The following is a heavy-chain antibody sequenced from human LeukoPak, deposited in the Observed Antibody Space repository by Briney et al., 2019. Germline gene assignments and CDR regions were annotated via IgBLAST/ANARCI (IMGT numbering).Heavy chain of an antibody. J-gene: IGHJ6*03. D-gene: IGHD3-10*01. Sequence: GGSLRLSCAASGFTFSSYAMSWVRQAPGKGLEWVSAISGSGGSTYYADSVKGRFTISRDNSKNTLYLQMNSLRAEDTAVYYCAKVDYYGSGTHYYYYYMDVWGKGTTVTVSS. CDR3: AKVDYYGSGTHYYYYYMDV. CDR2: ISGSGGST. CDR1: GFTFSSYA. V-gene: IGHV3-23*01.